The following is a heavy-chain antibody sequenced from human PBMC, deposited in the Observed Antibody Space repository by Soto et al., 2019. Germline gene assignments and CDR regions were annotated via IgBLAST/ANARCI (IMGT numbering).Heavy chain of an antibody. J-gene: IGHJ4*02. Sequence: PGGSLRLSCAASGFTFSSYAMSWVRQAPGKGLEWVSAISGSGGSTYYADSVKGRFTISRDNSKNTLYLQMNSLRAEDTAVYYCAKDLPSNRYCSSTSCYSVYWDQGTLVTVSS. D-gene: IGHD2-2*01. V-gene: IGHV3-23*01. CDR3: AKDLPSNRYCSSTSCYSVY. CDR2: ISGSGGST. CDR1: GFTFSSYA.